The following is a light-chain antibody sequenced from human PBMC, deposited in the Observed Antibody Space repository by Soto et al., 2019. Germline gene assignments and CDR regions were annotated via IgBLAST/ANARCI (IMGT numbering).Light chain of an antibody. Sequence: EIVLTQSPGTLSLSPGERATLSCRASQGVSSSYLAWYQQKPGLAPRLLIYGASYRSTGITDRLSGSGSGTDFFLTISRLEPEDFAVYYCQQYGSSPETFGQGTKVEIK. CDR1: QGVSSSY. CDR2: GAS. V-gene: IGKV3-20*01. CDR3: QQYGSSPET. J-gene: IGKJ1*01.